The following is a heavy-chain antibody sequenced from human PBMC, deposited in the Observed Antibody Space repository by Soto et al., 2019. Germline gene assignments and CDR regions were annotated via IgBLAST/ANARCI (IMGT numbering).Heavy chain of an antibody. V-gene: IGHV1-69*01. CDR3: ASGTPITIFGVVLPYYSYGMDV. Sequence: VKVSCKASGGTFSSYAISGVGQARGQGREWVGGIIPMLGTANYAQTFQGRVTITADESPSTAYMEPRSLRPEDPAVYYCASGTPITIFGVVLPYYSYGMDVWGQGTTVTASS. CDR2: IIPMLGTA. J-gene: IGHJ6*02. D-gene: IGHD3-3*01. CDR1: GGTFSSYA.